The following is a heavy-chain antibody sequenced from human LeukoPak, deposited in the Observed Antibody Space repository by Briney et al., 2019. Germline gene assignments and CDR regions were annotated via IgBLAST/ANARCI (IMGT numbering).Heavy chain of an antibody. CDR3: ATVSDYGRSFDY. Sequence: ASVKVSCKVSGYTLTELSMHWVRQAPGKGLEWMGGFDPEDGETIYAQKFQGRVTMTEDTSTDTAYMELSSLRSEDTAVYYCATVSDYGRSFDYWGQGTLVTVSS. V-gene: IGHV1-24*01. CDR1: GYTLTELS. CDR2: FDPEDGET. D-gene: IGHD4-17*01. J-gene: IGHJ4*02.